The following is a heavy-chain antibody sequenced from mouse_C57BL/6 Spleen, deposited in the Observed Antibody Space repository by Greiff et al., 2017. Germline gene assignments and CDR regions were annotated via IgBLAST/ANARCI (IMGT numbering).Heavy chain of an antibody. J-gene: IGHJ1*03. CDR1: GYTFTDHT. Sequence: VQLQQSDAELVKPGASVKISCKASGYTFTDHTIHWMKQRPEQGLEWIGYIYPRDGSTKYNEKFKGKATLTVDKSSSTAYMQLNSLTSEDSAAYFCGRYRSLYWYFDVWGTGTTVTVSS. CDR3: GRYRSLYWYFDV. CDR2: IYPRDGST. V-gene: IGHV1-78*01.